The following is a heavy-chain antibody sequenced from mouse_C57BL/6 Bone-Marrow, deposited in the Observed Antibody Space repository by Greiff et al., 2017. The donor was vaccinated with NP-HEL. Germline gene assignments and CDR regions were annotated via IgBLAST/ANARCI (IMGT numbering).Heavy chain of an antibody. J-gene: IGHJ2*01. D-gene: IGHD1-1*01. CDR2: IYPRSGNT. CDR3: ARLVASFDY. V-gene: IGHV1-81*01. Sequence: VKLQESGAELARPGASVKLSCKASGYTFTSYGISWVKQRTGQGLEWIGEIYPRSGNTYYNEKFKGKATLTADKSSSPAYMELRSLTSEDSAVYFCARLVASFDYWGQGTTLTVSS. CDR1: GYTFTSYG.